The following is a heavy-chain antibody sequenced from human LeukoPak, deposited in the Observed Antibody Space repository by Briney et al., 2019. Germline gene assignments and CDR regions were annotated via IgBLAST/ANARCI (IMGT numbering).Heavy chain of an antibody. V-gene: IGHV4-34*01. J-gene: IGHJ5*02. Sequence: SETLSLTCAVYGGSFSGYYWSWIRQPPGKGLEWIGEINHSGSTNYNPSLKSRVTISVDTSKNQFSLKLSSVTAADTAVYYCARDVQVPAASWFDPWGQGTLVTVSS. CDR2: INHSGST. D-gene: IGHD2-2*01. CDR3: ARDVQVPAASWFDP. CDR1: GGSFSGYY.